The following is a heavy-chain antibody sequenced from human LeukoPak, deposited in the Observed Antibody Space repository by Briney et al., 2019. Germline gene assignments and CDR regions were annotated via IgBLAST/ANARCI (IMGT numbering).Heavy chain of an antibody. V-gene: IGHV4-61*01. Sequence: PSETLSLTCTVSGGSVSSGSYYWSWIRQPPGKGLEWIGYIYYSGSTNYNPSLKSRVTISVDTSKNQFSLKLGSVTAADTAVYYCARGYYYGSGSYYYSYYYGMDVWGKGTTVTVSS. D-gene: IGHD3-10*01. CDR1: GGSVSSGSYY. CDR3: ARGYYYGSGSYYYSYYYGMDV. CDR2: IYYSGST. J-gene: IGHJ6*04.